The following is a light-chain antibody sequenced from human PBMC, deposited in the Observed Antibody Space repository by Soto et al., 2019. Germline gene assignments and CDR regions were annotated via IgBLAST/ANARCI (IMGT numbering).Light chain of an antibody. CDR3: QTWGTGRVV. CDR1: SGHSSSA. V-gene: IGLV4-69*01. Sequence: QSVLTQSPSASASLGASVKLTCTLSSGHSSSAIEWHQQQPEKGPRYLMKLNSDGSHSKGDGIPDRFSGSSSGAERYLTISRQESDDEAYYYCQTWGTGRVVFGAGTKLTVL. J-gene: IGLJ2*01. CDR2: LNSDGSH.